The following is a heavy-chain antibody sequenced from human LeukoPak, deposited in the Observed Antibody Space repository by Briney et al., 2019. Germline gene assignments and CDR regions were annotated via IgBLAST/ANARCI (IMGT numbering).Heavy chain of an antibody. CDR2: ISAYNGNT. J-gene: IGHJ5*02. D-gene: IGHD2-15*01. Sequence: ASVKVSCKASGYTFTSYGISWVRQAPGQGLEWMGWISAYNGNTNYAQKLQGRVTMTTDTSTSTAYMELRSLRSDDTAVYYCARTSKRYCSGGSCSNWFDPWGQGTLVTVSS. CDR1: GYTFTSYG. V-gene: IGHV1-18*01. CDR3: ARTSKRYCSGGSCSNWFDP.